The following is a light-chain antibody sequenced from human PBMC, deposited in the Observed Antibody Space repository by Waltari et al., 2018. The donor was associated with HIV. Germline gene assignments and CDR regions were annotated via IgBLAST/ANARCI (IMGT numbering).Light chain of an antibody. Sequence: EFVLTPSPATLPLSPGERATLSCRARQTVDNNYLAWYQHKPGQAPRLLIFGASSRAAGSPDKFSASGSGTDFTLTISSLDPADCALYDCQQYGTSPRTFGQGTRVEIK. CDR2: GAS. J-gene: IGKJ2*01. CDR3: QQYGTSPRT. V-gene: IGKV3-20*01. CDR1: QTVDNNY.